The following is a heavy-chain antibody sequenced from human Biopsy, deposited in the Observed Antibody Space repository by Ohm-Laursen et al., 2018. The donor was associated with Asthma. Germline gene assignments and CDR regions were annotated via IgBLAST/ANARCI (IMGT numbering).Heavy chain of an antibody. CDR2: IDQSGYT. J-gene: IGHJ5*02. CDR3: ARAAITGIRGWFDP. CDR1: GGYLTGHY. V-gene: IGHV4-34*01. Sequence: GTLSLTCTVYGGYLTGHYWNWIRQPPAKGLEWIGEIDQSGYTNYNPSLKSRVTISADTSKNQFHLNLSSVTAADTAVYFCARAAITGIRGWFDPWGQGTQVTVSS. D-gene: IGHD1-20*01.